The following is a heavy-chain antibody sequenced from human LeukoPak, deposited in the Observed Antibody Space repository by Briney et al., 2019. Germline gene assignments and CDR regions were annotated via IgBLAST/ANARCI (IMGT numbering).Heavy chain of an antibody. CDR1: GYSFTSNW. V-gene: IGHV5-51*01. CDR3: ARLQGSVVVAAASWFDP. Sequence: GESLEISCKGSGYSFTSNWIGWVRQMPGKGLEWMGIIYPGDSDTRYSPSLQGQVTISADKSISTAYLQWSSLKASDTAMYYCARLQGSVVVAAASWFDPWGQGTLVTVSS. D-gene: IGHD2-15*01. J-gene: IGHJ5*02. CDR2: IYPGDSDT.